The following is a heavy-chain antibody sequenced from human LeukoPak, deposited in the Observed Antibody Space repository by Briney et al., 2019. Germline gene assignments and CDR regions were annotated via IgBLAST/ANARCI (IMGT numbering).Heavy chain of an antibody. D-gene: IGHD1-26*01. CDR1: GYTFTDYF. V-gene: IGHV1-46*01. Sequence: ASVKVSCKAFGYTFTDYFIHWVRQAPRLGLEWMGVINVSGGSTTYSQNFQDRITLTRDTSTSTAYMELSSLTYEDLAIYYCARVRETGSFYRAFGYWGQGTLVTVSS. CDR2: INVSGGST. CDR3: ARVRETGSFYRAFGY. J-gene: IGHJ4*02.